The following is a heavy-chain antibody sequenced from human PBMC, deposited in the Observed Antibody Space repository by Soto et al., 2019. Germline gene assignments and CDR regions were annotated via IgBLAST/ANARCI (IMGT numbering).Heavy chain of an antibody. CDR1: GFIVSSNY. CDR2: MYSGGTT. D-gene: IGHD2-21*02. Sequence: EVQLVESGGGLVQPGGSLRLSCAASGFIVSSNYMTWVRQAPGKGLEWVSIMYSGGTTYYAESVKGRVTISRHISKNTLDLQRNTLRCEDTAVYDCARVAGDDPLDIWGPGTMVTVSS. J-gene: IGHJ3*02. CDR3: ARVAGDDPLDI. V-gene: IGHV3-53*04.